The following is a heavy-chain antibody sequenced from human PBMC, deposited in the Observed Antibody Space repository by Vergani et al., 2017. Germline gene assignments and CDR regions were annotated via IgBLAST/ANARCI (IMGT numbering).Heavy chain of an antibody. D-gene: IGHD1-1*01. J-gene: IGHJ4*02. CDR2: INPNSGGT. CDR3: AREAPDLYWTIPFDY. V-gene: IGHV1-2*02. Sequence: QVQLVQSGAEVKKPGASVKVSCKASGYTFTGYYMHWVRQAPGQGLEWMGWINPNSGGTNYAQKFQGRVTMTRDTSISTAYMELSRLRSDDTAVYYCAREAPDLYWTIPFDYWGQGTLVTVSS. CDR1: GYTFTGYY.